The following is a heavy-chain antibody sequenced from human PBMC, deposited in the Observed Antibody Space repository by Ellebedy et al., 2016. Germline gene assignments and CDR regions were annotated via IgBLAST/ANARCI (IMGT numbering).Heavy chain of an antibody. CDR2: IYNSEST. J-gene: IGHJ6*02. Sequence: SETLSLTXTVSGGSISNYHCNWIRQPPGKGLEWIGYIYNSESTNYSPHYNPSLKSRVTISVDKSKNQFSLNLKSVTAADTAVYYCARGYWSDWRPSHGDYGLDVWGQGTTVTVSS. D-gene: IGHD6-19*01. CDR1: GGSISNYH. CDR3: ARGYWSDWRPSHGDYGLDV. V-gene: IGHV4-59*01.